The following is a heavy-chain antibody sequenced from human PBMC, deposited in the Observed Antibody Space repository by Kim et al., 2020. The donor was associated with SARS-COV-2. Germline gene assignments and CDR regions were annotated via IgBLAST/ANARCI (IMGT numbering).Heavy chain of an antibody. Sequence: GGSLRLSCAASGFTFSSYDMHWVRQATGKGLEWVSAIGTAGDTYYPGSVKGRFTISRENAKNSLYLQMNSLRAGDTAVYYCAAYCSSTSCSDAFDIWGQGTMVTVSS. J-gene: IGHJ3*02. CDR3: AAYCSSTSCSDAFDI. CDR2: IGTAGDT. V-gene: IGHV3-13*04. CDR1: GFTFSSYD. D-gene: IGHD2-2*01.